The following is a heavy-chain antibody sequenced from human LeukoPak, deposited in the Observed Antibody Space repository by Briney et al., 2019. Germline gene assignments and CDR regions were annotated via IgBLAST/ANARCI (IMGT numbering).Heavy chain of an antibody. CDR3: ARALPRVLLWFGELYFDY. Sequence: GGSLRLSCAASGFTFSSYAMSWVRQAPGKGLEWVANIKQDGSEKYYVDSVKGRFTISRDNAKNSLYLQMNSLRAEDTAVYYCARALPRVLLWFGELYFDYWGQGTLVTVSS. D-gene: IGHD3-10*01. CDR1: GFTFSSYA. V-gene: IGHV3-7*01. J-gene: IGHJ4*02. CDR2: IKQDGSEK.